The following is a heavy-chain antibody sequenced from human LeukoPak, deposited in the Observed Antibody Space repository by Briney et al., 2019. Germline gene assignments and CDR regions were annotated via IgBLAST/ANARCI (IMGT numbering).Heavy chain of an antibody. J-gene: IGHJ3*02. Sequence: PGGSLRLSCAASGFTFSSYGMHWVRQAPGKGLEWVAVIWYDGSKKYYVDSVKGRFTISRDNSKNTLSLQMNSLRAEDTAVYYCARYSGSLDAFDIWGQGTMVTVSS. V-gene: IGHV3-33*08. D-gene: IGHD1-26*01. CDR3: ARYSGSLDAFDI. CDR2: IWYDGSKK. CDR1: GFTFSSYG.